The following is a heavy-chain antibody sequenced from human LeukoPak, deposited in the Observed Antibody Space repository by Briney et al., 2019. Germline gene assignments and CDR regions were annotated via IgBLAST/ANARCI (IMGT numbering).Heavy chain of an antibody. CDR2: IYHSGST. CDR1: GYSISSGYY. D-gene: IGHD3-22*01. CDR3: ASGPYYYDSSGYRIYFYYYMDV. Sequence: PSETLSLTCAVSGYSISSGYYWGWIRQPPGEGLEWIGSIYHSGSTYYNPSLKSRVTISVDTSKNQFSLKLSSVTAADTAVYYCASGPYYYDSSGYRIYFYYYMDVWGKGTTVTVSS. J-gene: IGHJ6*03. V-gene: IGHV4-38-2*01.